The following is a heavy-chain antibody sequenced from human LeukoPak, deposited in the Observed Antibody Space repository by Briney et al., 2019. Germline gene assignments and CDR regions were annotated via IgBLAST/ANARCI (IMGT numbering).Heavy chain of an antibody. V-gene: IGHV3-23*01. Sequence: PGGSLRLSCAASEFTFSNYAMSWVRQAPGKGLEWVSGISGSGSSTYYADSVKGRFTISRDNSKNTLYLQMNSLRAEDTAVYYCARIVRYDFWSGYGPVDVWGQGTTVTVSS. D-gene: IGHD3-3*01. CDR3: ARIVRYDFWSGYGPVDV. CDR2: ISGSGSST. CDR1: EFTFSNYA. J-gene: IGHJ6*02.